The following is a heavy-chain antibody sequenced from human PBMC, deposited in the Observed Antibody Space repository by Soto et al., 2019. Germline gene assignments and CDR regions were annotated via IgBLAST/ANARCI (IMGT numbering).Heavy chain of an antibody. J-gene: IGHJ6*03. V-gene: IGHV3-9*01. CDR2: ISGNSGSI. D-gene: IGHD1-26*01. CDR3: AKVGELDYMDV. Sequence: EVQLVESGGGLVQPGRPLRLSCAASGFTFDDYAMHWVRQAPGKGLEWVSGISGNSGSIGYADSVKGRFTISRDNAKNFLYLQMNSLRAEDTALYYCAKVGELDYMDVWGKGTTVTVSS. CDR1: GFTFDDYA.